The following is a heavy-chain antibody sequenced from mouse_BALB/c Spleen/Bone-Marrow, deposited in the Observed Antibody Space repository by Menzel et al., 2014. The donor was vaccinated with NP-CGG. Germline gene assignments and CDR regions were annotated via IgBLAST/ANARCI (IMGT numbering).Heavy chain of an antibody. Sequence: EVQLQQSGAGLVRPGAPVKLSCTGSGFNIKDTYMHWAKQRPKQGLEWIGRIDPANDYTKYDPKFQGTASITAGTSSNTAYLQLSSLTSEGAAVYSCATLSGTCDCWGRGTSLAVPS. CDR1: GFNIKDTY. J-gene: IGHJ2*03. D-gene: IGHD4-1*01. CDR2: IDPANDYT. V-gene: IGHV14-3*02. CDR3: ATLSGTCDC.